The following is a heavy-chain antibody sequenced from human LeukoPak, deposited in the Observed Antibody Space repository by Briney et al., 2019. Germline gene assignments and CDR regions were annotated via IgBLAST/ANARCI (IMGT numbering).Heavy chain of an antibody. Sequence: SETLSLTRAVSGVSFNDYYTRWVRQTPGRGLEWIGEINHSGYTNDSPSLKSRVTLSIDTSRKQFSLNLRSVSVADTRIYYCTRMTTWHVYWGQGTLVTVSS. D-gene: IGHD4-17*01. J-gene: IGHJ4*02. CDR1: GVSFNDYY. CDR2: INHSGYT. V-gene: IGHV4-34*01. CDR3: TRMTTWHVY.